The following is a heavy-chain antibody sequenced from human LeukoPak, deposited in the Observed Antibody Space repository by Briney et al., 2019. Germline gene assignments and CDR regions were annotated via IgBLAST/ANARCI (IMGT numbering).Heavy chain of an antibody. CDR2: INHSGST. CDR3: ARAATGKNILTGSQSFRHYYYYMDV. CDR1: GGSISSGDYY. V-gene: IGHV4-30-4*08. D-gene: IGHD3-9*01. J-gene: IGHJ6*03. Sequence: SQTLSLTCTVSGGSISSGDYYWSWIRQPPGKGLEWIGEINHSGSTNYNPSLKSRVTISVDTSKNQFSLKLSSVTAADTAVYYCARAATGKNILTGSQSFRHYYYYMDVWGKGTTVTVSS.